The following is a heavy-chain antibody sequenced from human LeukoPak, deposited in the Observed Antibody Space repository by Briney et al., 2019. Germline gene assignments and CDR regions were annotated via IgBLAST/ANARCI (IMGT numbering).Heavy chain of an antibody. D-gene: IGHD2-8*01. CDR2: ISAYNDNT. J-gene: IGHJ4*02. Sequence: ASVKVSCKASGYTFTSYGISWVRQAPGQGLEWMGWISAYNDNTNYAQKLQGRVTMTTDTSTSTAYMELRSLRSDDTAVYYCARGRYCTNGVCYPIDYWGQGTLVTVSS. CDR1: GYTFTSYG. CDR3: ARGRYCTNGVCYPIDY. V-gene: IGHV1-18*01.